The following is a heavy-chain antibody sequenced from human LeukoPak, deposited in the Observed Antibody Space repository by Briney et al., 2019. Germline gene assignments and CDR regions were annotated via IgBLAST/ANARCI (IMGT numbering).Heavy chain of an antibody. CDR1: GGSISSYY. Sequence: SETLSLTCTASGGSISSYYGSWIRQPPGKGLEWMGYIYYSGNTTYNPSLKNRVTKSVGTSKNQFSLKLSSVPAADTAVYYCASLSSGSRGIFGYWGQGTLVTVSS. D-gene: IGHD1-26*01. J-gene: IGHJ4*02. CDR2: IYYSGNT. V-gene: IGHV4-59*08. CDR3: ASLSSGSRGIFGY.